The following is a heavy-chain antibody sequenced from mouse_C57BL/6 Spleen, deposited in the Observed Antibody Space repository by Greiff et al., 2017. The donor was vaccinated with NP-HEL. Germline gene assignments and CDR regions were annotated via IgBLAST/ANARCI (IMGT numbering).Heavy chain of an antibody. CDR2: ISYDGSN. J-gene: IGHJ2*01. D-gene: IGHD2-12*01. Sequence: EVQLQQSGPGLVKPSQSLSLTCSVTGYSITSGYYWNWIRQFPGNKLEWMGYISYDGSNNYNPSLKNRISITRDTSKNQFFLKLNSVTTEDTATYYCARNYYSGYFDYWGQGTTLTVSS. V-gene: IGHV3-6*01. CDR1: GYSITSGYY. CDR3: ARNYYSGYFDY.